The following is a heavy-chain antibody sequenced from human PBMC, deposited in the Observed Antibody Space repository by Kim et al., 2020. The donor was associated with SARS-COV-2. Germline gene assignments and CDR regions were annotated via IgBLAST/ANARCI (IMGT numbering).Heavy chain of an antibody. CDR2: INTNTGNP. CDR1: GYTFTSYA. D-gene: IGHD2-2*02. CDR3: ARGGYCSSTSCYIDGKDFDY. Sequence: ASVKVSCKASGYTFTSYAMNWVRQAPGQGLEWMGWINTNTGNPTYAQGFTGRFVFSLDTSVSTAYLQISSLKAEDTAVYYCARGGYCSSTSCYIDGKDFDYWGQGTLVTVSS. J-gene: IGHJ4*02. V-gene: IGHV7-4-1*02.